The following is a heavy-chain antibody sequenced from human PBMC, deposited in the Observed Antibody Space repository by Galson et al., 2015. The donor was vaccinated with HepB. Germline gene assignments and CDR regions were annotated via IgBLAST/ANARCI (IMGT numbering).Heavy chain of an antibody. V-gene: IGHV1-46*01. CDR3: ARGWSGYYNPGGGMDV. D-gene: IGHD3-3*01. Sequence: SVKVSCKASGYTFTSYYMHWVRQAPGQGLEWMGIINPSGGSTSYAQKFQGRVTMTRDTSTSTVYMELSSLRSEDTAVYYCARGWSGYYNPGGGMDVWGQGTTVTVSS. CDR1: GYTFTSYY. CDR2: INPSGGST. J-gene: IGHJ6*02.